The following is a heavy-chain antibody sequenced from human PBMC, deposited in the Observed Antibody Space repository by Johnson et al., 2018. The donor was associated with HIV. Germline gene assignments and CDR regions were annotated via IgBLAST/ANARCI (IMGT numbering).Heavy chain of an antibody. J-gene: IGHJ3*02. CDR3: ARDTYCSGGSCYSNAFDI. D-gene: IGHD2-15*01. V-gene: IGHV3-23*04. Sequence: VQLVESGGGLVQPGGSLRLSCAASGFTFSSYAMSWVRQAPGKGLEWVSAISGSGGSTYYANSVKGRFTISRDNFKNTLYLQMGSLTAEDTAVYYCARDTYCSGGSCYSNAFDIWGQGTMVTVSS. CDR1: GFTFSSYA. CDR2: ISGSGGST.